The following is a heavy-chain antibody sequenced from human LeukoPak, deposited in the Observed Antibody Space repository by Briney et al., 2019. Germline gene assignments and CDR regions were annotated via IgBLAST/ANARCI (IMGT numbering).Heavy chain of an antibody. CDR2: IIPLFGTA. Sequence: SVKVSCKASGYTFTSYGISWVRQAPGQGLEWMGGIIPLFGTANYAQKFQGRVTITTDESTSTAYMELSSLRSEDTAVYYCARGGDGYKYSHRYWGQGTLVTVSS. CDR3: ARGGDGYKYSHRY. CDR1: GYTFTSYG. J-gene: IGHJ4*02. D-gene: IGHD5-24*01. V-gene: IGHV1-69*05.